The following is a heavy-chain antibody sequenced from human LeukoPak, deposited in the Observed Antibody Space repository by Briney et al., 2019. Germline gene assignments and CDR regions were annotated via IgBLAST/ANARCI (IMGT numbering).Heavy chain of an antibody. CDR2: IIPIFGTA. CDR1: GGTFNSYA. CDR3: ARDYYGSGSTAQYYYGMDV. V-gene: IGHV1-69*13. Sequence: ASVTVSYKASGGTFNSYAISWVRQAPGEGGERRGGIIPIFGTANYAQKFQGRVTITADESTSTAYMELSSLRSEDTAVYYCARDYYGSGSTAQYYYGMDVWGKGTTVTVSS. J-gene: IGHJ6*04. D-gene: IGHD3-10*01.